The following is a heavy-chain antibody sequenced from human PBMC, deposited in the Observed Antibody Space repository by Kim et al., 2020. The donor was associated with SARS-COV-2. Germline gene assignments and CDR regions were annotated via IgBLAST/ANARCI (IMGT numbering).Heavy chain of an antibody. V-gene: IGHV3-20*04. J-gene: IGHJ4*01. CDR3: ARLPHSSGARRYLLDH. CDR2: INWNGGAT. Sequence: GGSLRLSCVASGFDFGNFAMRWVRQVPGKGLQWVSHINWNGGATSYADSVRGRFTISRDNAKNSLFLQMNSLRTEDTAFYYCARLPHSSGARRYLLDHWG. CDR1: GFDFGNFA. D-gene: IGHD2-8*02.